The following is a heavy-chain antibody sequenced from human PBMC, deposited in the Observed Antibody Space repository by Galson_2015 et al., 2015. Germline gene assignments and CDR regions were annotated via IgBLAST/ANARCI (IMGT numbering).Heavy chain of an antibody. CDR2: INAGNGNT. J-gene: IGHJ3*02. CDR3: ARAIQLNYYDSSGLDAFDI. D-gene: IGHD3-22*01. Sequence: SVKVSCKASGYTFTSYAMHWVRQAPGQRLEWMEWINAGNGNTKYSQKFQGRVTITRDTSASTAYMELSSLRSEDTAVYYCARAIQLNYYDSSGLDAFDIWGQGTMVTVSS. V-gene: IGHV1-3*01. CDR1: GYTFTSYA.